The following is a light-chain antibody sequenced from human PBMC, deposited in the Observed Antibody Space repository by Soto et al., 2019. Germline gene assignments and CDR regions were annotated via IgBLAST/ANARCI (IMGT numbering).Light chain of an antibody. Sequence: EIVLTQSPGTLSLSPGERATLSCRASQSVSSTYLAWCQQKPGQAPRLLIYGASTRATGIPDRFSGTGSGTDFTLTISRLEPEDFAVYYCQPFGDSPITFGQGTRLEIK. CDR3: QPFGDSPIT. CDR2: GAS. CDR1: QSVSSTY. J-gene: IGKJ5*01. V-gene: IGKV3-20*01.